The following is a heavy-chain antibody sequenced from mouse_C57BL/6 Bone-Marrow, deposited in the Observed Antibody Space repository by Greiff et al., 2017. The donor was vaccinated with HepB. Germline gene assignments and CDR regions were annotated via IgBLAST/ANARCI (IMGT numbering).Heavy chain of an antibody. CDR2: INPYNGGT. D-gene: IGHD2-1*01. V-gene: IGHV1-19*01. J-gene: IGHJ4*01. CDR1: GYTFTDYY. CDR3: ANYYGYAMDY. Sequence: VQLQQSGPVLVKPGASVKMSCKASGYTFTDYYMNWVKQSHGKSLEWIGVINPYNGGTSYNQKFKGKATLTVDKSSSTAYMELNSLTSEDSAVYYCANYYGYAMDYWGQGTSVTVSS.